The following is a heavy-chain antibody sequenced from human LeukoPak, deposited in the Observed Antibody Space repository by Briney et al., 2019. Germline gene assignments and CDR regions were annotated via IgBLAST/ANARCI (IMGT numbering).Heavy chain of an antibody. CDR1: GGSISYYY. CDR3: ARDRRQLQS. V-gene: IGHV4-59*01. Sequence: SETLSLTCTVSGGSISYYYWNWIRQPQGKGLEWIGYIYYTGNTNYNPSLKSRVTLSVDTSKNQFSLKLSSVTAADTAVYYCARDRRQLQSWGQGTLVTVSS. CDR2: IYYTGNT. J-gene: IGHJ5*02. D-gene: IGHD1-1*01.